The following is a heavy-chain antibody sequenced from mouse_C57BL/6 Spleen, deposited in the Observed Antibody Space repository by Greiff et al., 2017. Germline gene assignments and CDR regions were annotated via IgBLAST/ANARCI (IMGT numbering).Heavy chain of an antibody. V-gene: IGHV1-82*01. D-gene: IGHD2-3*01. J-gene: IGHJ4*01. CDR3: ANDGYSYAMDY. Sequence: VQGVESGPELVKPGASVKISCKASGYAFSSSWMNWVKQRPGKGLEWIGRIYPGDGDTNYNGKFKGKATLTADKSSSTAYMQLSSLTSEDSAVYFCANDGYSYAMDYWGQGTSVTVSS. CDR1: GYAFSSSW. CDR2: IYPGDGDT.